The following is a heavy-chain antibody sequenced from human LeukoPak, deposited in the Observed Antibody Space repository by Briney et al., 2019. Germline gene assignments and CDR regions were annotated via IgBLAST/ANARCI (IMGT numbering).Heavy chain of an antibody. D-gene: IGHD6-6*01. Sequence: SETLSLTCTVSGGSISSSSYYWGWIRQPPGKGLEWIGSIYYSGSTYYNPSLKSRVTISVDTSKNQFSLKLSSVTAADTAVYYCARIGIAARNDYWGQGTLVTVSS. V-gene: IGHV4-39*07. CDR1: GGSISSSSYY. CDR3: ARIGIAARNDY. J-gene: IGHJ4*02. CDR2: IYYSGST.